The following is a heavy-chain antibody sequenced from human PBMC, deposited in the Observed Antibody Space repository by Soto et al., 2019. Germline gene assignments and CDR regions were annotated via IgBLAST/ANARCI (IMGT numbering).Heavy chain of an antibody. J-gene: IGHJ4*02. CDR3: AKDDVSGDGLWLVSD. CDR1: GFTFSKYA. V-gene: IGHV3-23*01. D-gene: IGHD2-21*02. CDR2: ITGSGLTI. Sequence: GGSLSLSCTASGFTFSKYAMIWVRQAPGKGQEWVSGITGSGLTIEHSASVKGRFTISRDNSKNTVYLQMNSLRAEDTAIYYCAKDDVSGDGLWLVSDWGQGTPVTVSS.